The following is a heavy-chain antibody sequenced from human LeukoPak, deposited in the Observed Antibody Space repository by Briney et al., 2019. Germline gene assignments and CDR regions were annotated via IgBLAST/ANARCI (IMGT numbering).Heavy chain of an antibody. Sequence: GGSLRLSCAASGFTFSSYSMNWARQAPGKGLEWVSYISSSSSTIYYADSVKGRFTISRDNAKNSLYLQMNSLRAEDTAVYYCARGAIRFLEWLLTPTFDYWGQGTLVTVSS. V-gene: IGHV3-48*01. J-gene: IGHJ4*02. CDR3: ARGAIRFLEWLLTPTFDY. CDR2: ISSSSSTI. D-gene: IGHD3-3*01. CDR1: GFTFSSYS.